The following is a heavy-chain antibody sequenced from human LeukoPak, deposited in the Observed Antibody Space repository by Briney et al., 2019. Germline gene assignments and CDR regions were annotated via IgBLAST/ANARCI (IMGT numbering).Heavy chain of an antibody. Sequence: GGSLILSCAASGFAFSSFSMNWVRQAPGKGLEWVSSISTSSSYIYYADSLKGRFTISRDNAKNSLYLQMNSLRAEDTAVYYCARVLWFGELLLVSNGMDVWGQGTTVTVSS. CDR1: GFAFSSFS. CDR2: ISTSSSYI. J-gene: IGHJ6*02. D-gene: IGHD3-10*01. V-gene: IGHV3-21*01. CDR3: ARVLWFGELLLVSNGMDV.